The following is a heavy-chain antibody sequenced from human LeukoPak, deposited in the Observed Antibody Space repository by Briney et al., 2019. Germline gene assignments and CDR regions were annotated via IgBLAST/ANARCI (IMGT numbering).Heavy chain of an antibody. D-gene: IGHD3-9*01. CDR3: ARIDSAYYYGMDV. J-gene: IGHJ6*02. V-gene: IGHV4-59*01. Sequence: SETLSLTCTVSGASIISSYWSWIRQPPGEGLEWIGYIYRSGSTNYSPSLKSRVTLSVDTSKNQFSLKVSSVTAADTAVYYCARIDSAYYYGMDVWGQGTTVTVSS. CDR2: IYRSGST. CDR1: GASIISSY.